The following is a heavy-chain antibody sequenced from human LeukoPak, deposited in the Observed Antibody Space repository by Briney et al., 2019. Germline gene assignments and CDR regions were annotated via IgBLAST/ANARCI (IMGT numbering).Heavy chain of an antibody. D-gene: IGHD6-13*01. V-gene: IGHV1-18*01. CDR2: INSYNGDT. J-gene: IGHJ3*02. CDR1: GYTFSSHG. Sequence: ASVKVSCKASGYTFSSHGINWVRQAPGQGLEWMGWINSYNGDTNYAQKFQGRVTMTEDTSTDTAYMELSSLRSEDTAVYYCATAAAGRAFDIWGQGTMVTVSS. CDR3: ATAAAGRAFDI.